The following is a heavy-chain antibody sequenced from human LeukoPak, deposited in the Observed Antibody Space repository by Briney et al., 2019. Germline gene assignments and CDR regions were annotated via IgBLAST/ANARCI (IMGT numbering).Heavy chain of an antibody. CDR1: GYTFTGYY. J-gene: IGHJ3*02. V-gene: IGHV1-2*02. CDR3: ARARLPSDDAFDI. D-gene: IGHD6-25*01. CDR2: INPNSGGT. Sequence: GASVKVSCKASGYTFTGYYMHWVRQAPGQGLEWMGWINPNSGGTNYAQKFQGRVTMTRDTSISTAYMELSRLRSDDTAVYYCARARLPSDDAFDIWGQGTMVTVSS.